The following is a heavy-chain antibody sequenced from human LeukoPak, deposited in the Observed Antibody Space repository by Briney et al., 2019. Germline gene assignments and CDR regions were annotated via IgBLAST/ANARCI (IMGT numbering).Heavy chain of an antibody. CDR3: ARGITGTTLDY. V-gene: IGHV4-31*03. J-gene: IGHJ4*02. Sequence: SETLPLTCTVSGGSISSGGYYWSWIRQHPGKSLEWIGYIYYSGSTYYNPPLKSRVTISVDTSKNQFSLKLSSVTAADTAVYYCARGITGTTLDYWGQGTLVTVSS. CDR2: IYYSGST. D-gene: IGHD1-7*01. CDR1: GGSISSGGYY.